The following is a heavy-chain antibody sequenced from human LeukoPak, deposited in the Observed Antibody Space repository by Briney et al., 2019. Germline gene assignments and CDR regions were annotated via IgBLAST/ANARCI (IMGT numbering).Heavy chain of an antibody. CDR1: GFPFSNYA. Sequence: GGSLRLSCAASGFPFSNYAMTWVRQAPGKGLEWVSVISDSGDRTFYADSVKGRFTISRDNSKNTLYLQMNSLRPEDTAVYYCARGVYDILTGPRAGDAFDIWGQGTMVTVSS. CDR3: ARGVYDILTGPRAGDAFDI. CDR2: ISDSGDRT. J-gene: IGHJ3*02. D-gene: IGHD3-9*01. V-gene: IGHV3-23*01.